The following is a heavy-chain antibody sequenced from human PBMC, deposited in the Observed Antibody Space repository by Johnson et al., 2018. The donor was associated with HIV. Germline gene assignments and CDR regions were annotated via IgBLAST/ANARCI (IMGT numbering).Heavy chain of an antibody. Sequence: VQLVESGGGLVQPGGSLRLSCAASGFTFSTYDMHWVRHVTGKGLEWVSGITTAGDTYYPGSVKGRVTIFRENVKNSLYLQMNSLRAGDTAVYYCAKDEALGWELDPDAFDIWGQGTMVTVSS. CDR3: AKDEALGWELDPDAFDI. V-gene: IGHV3-13*01. CDR2: ITTAGDT. CDR1: GFTFSTYD. J-gene: IGHJ3*02. D-gene: IGHD1-26*01.